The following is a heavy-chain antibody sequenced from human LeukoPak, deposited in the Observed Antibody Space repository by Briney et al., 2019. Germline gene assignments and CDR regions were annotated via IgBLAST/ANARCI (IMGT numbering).Heavy chain of an antibody. V-gene: IGHV1-46*01. Sequence: ASVKVSCEASGYTFTSYYIHWVRQAPGQGLEWMGVVNPGSGSTSYAQKFQGRVTMTRDTSTSTVYMELSSLRSEDTAVYYCASKDTSGWNEEAWGQGSLVTVSS. CDR3: ASKDTSGWNEEA. CDR1: GYTFTSYY. J-gene: IGHJ5*02. CDR2: VNPGSGST. D-gene: IGHD6-19*01.